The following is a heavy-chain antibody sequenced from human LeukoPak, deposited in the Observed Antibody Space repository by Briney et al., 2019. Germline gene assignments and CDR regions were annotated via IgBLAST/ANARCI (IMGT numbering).Heavy chain of an antibody. V-gene: IGHV3-23*01. Sequence: GGSLRLSCAASGFTFSSYAMSWVRQAPGKGLEWVSAISGSGGSTYYADSVKGRFTISRDNSKNTLYLQMNSLRAEDTAVYYCARKQSSGYYLNWFDPWGQGTLVTVSS. D-gene: IGHD3-22*01. CDR2: ISGSGGST. J-gene: IGHJ5*02. CDR3: ARKQSSGYYLNWFDP. CDR1: GFTFSSYA.